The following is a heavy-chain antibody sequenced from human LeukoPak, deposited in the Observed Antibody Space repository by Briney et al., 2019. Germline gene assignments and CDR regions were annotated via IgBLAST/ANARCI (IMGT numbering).Heavy chain of an antibody. Sequence: ASVKVSCKASGYTFTSYGISWVRQAPGQGLEWMGWISAYNGNTNYAQKLQGRVTVTTDTSTSTAYMELRSLRSDDTAVYYCARTAEQRDFWSGNTNGYNWFDPWGQGTLVTVSS. J-gene: IGHJ5*02. CDR1: GYTFTSYG. CDR3: ARTAEQRDFWSGNTNGYNWFDP. D-gene: IGHD3-3*01. V-gene: IGHV1-18*01. CDR2: ISAYNGNT.